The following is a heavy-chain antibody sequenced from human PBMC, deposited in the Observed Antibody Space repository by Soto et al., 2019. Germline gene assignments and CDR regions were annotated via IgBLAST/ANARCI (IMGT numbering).Heavy chain of an antibody. CDR1: GITFNRSA. J-gene: IGHJ6*02. CDR2: IVVGSNNR. D-gene: IGHD2-15*01. Sequence: SVKVSCKASGITFNRSAIQWVRQARGQRLEWVGWIVVGSNNRDYAQKFQERVTITSDMSTSTIYMELSSLSSEDTAVYYCAAVQESPYSMGIWGQGTTVTVSS. V-gene: IGHV1-58*02. CDR3: AAVQESPYSMGI.